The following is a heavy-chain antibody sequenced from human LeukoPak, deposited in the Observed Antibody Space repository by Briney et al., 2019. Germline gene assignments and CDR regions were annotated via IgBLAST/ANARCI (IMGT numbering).Heavy chain of an antibody. Sequence: PGGSLRLSCAASGFTLGNYGMTWVRQAPEKGLEWVSSVSISGENTYYADSVKGRLTISRDNSNNTLFLHLNSLRGEDTAVYYCTRNSGWYGLSWGQGTLVTVSS. D-gene: IGHD6-19*01. V-gene: IGHV3-23*05. CDR3: TRNSGWYGLS. CDR2: VSISGENT. CDR1: GFTLGNYG. J-gene: IGHJ1*01.